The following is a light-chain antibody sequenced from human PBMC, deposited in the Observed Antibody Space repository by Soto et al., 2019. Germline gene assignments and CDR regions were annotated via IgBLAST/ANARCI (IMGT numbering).Light chain of an antibody. J-gene: IGKJ4*01. CDR1: QSISSW. CDR3: QQYYNYKPLT. Sequence: DIQMTQSPSTLSASVRARVTITCRASQSISSWLAWYQQKPGKAPKLLIFHASSLESGTPSRLSGSRSGTAFSLTIARLQPDDFATYFCQQYYNYKPLTLGGGIKVDI. CDR2: HAS. V-gene: IGKV1-5*01.